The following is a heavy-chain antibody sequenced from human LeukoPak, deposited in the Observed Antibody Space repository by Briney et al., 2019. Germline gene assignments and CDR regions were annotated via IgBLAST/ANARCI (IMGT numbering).Heavy chain of an antibody. Sequence: PSETLSLTCTVSGGSISSSSYYWGWIRQPPGTGLEWIGSIYYSGSTYYNPSLKSRVTISVDTSKNQFSLKLSSVTAADTAVYYCARYGTIFGGMRAFDIWGQGTMVTVSS. D-gene: IGHD3-3*01. J-gene: IGHJ3*02. CDR3: ARYGTIFGGMRAFDI. V-gene: IGHV4-39*01. CDR2: IYYSGST. CDR1: GGSISSSSYY.